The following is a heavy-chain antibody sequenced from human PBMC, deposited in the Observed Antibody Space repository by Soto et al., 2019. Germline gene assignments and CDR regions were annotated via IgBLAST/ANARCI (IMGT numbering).Heavy chain of an antibody. Sequence: PGGSLRLSCAASGFTFSSYWMHWVRQAPGKGLVWVSRINSDGSSTSYADSVKGRFTISRDNAKNTLYLQMNSLRAEDTAVYYCARCSTVIQYYYGMDVWGQGTTVTVSS. V-gene: IGHV3-74*01. D-gene: IGHD4-4*01. CDR2: INSDGSST. CDR3: ARCSTVIQYYYGMDV. J-gene: IGHJ6*02. CDR1: GFTFSSYW.